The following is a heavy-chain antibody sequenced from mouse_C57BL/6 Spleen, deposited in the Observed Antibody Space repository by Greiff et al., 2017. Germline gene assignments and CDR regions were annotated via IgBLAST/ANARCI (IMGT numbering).Heavy chain of an antibody. CDR3: ARGYSNYDY. V-gene: IGHV1-54*01. CDR1: GYAFTNYL. CDR2: INPGSGGT. D-gene: IGHD2-5*01. J-gene: IGHJ2*01. Sequence: VQRVESGAELVRPGTSVKVSCKASGYAFTNYLIEWVKQRPGQGLEWIGVINPGSGGTNYNEKFKGKATLTADKSSSTAYMQLSSLTSEDSAVYFCARGYSNYDYWGQGTTLTVSS.